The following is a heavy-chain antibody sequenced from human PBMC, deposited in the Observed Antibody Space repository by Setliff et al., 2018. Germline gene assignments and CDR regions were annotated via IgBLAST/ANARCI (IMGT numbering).Heavy chain of an antibody. D-gene: IGHD3-3*01. CDR3: ARMSGFQYIDV. CDR1: GGSFSDYY. Sequence: SETLSLTCAAHGGSFSDYYWTWIRQPPGKGLEFIGYVFYNGAAKYDPSLKSRVTMSVDTSKTQFSLKLSSVTAADTAVYYCARMSGFQYIDVWGEGTTVTVSS. CDR2: VFYNGAA. J-gene: IGHJ6*03. V-gene: IGHV4-59*08.